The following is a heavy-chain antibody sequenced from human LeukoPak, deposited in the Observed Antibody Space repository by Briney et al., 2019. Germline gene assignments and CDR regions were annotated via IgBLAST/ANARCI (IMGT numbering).Heavy chain of an antibody. CDR1: GFTFSTYA. CDR2: IGGGGPTT. D-gene: IGHD6-19*01. CDR3: ARGFLGGTDQYFDS. V-gene: IGHV3-23*01. J-gene: IGHJ4*02. Sequence: GGSLRLSSAASGFTFSTYAMNWVRQAPAKGLEWVSTIGGGGPTTDYADSVKDRFTISRDNSKNTLYLQMNSLRAEDTAVYFCARGFLGGTDQYFDSWGQGTLVTVSS.